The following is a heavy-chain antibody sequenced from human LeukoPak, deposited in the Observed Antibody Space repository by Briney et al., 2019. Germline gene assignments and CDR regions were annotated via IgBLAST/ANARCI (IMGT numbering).Heavy chain of an antibody. CDR1: GFTFSSHA. CDR2: ISGRSNYI. Sequence: GGSLRLSCAASGFTFSSHAMSWVRQAPGKGLEWVSLISGRSNYIYYGDSVKGRFTISRDNAKNSLYLQMDSLRVEDTAVYYCARDEGRYGLDVWGTGTTVIVSS. V-gene: IGHV3-21*01. CDR3: ARDEGRYGLDV. J-gene: IGHJ6*04.